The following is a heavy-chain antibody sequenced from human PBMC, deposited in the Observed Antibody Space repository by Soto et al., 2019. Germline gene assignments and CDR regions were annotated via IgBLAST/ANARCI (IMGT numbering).Heavy chain of an antibody. CDR3: ARDKIAVVNYYYYGMDV. CDR1: GFTFENYA. D-gene: IGHD6-19*01. V-gene: IGHV3-21*01. CDR2: ISSSSSYI. Sequence: VGSLRLSCVASGFTFENYAMSWVRQAPGKGLEWVSAISSSSSYIYYADSVKGRFTISRDNAKNSLYLQMNSLRAEDTAVYYCARDKIAVVNYYYYGMDVWGQGTTVTVSS. J-gene: IGHJ6*02.